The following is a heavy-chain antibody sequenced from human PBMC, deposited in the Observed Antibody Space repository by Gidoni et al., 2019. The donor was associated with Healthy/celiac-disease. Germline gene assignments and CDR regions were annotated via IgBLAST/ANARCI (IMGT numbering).Heavy chain of an antibody. CDR3: AKGGKYCSSTSCYPVRYGMDV. D-gene: IGHD2-2*01. CDR1: GFTFSSYG. CDR2: ISYDGINK. V-gene: IGHV3-30*18. Sequence: QVQLVESGGGVVQPGRSLRPSCAASGFTFSSYGLQWVRQAPGKGLAWVAVISYDGINKYYADSVKGRFTISRDNSKNTLYLQMNSLRAEDTAVYYCAKGGKYCSSTSCYPVRYGMDVWGQGTTVTVSS. J-gene: IGHJ6*02.